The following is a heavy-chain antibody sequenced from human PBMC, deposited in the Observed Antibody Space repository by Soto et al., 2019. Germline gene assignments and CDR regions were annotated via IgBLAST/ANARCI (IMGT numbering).Heavy chain of an antibody. CDR2: ISGSGGST. Sequence: GGSLRLSCAASGFTFSSYAMSWVRQAPGKGLEWVSAISGSGGSTYYADSVKGRFTISRENSKNTLYLQMNSLRAEDTAVYYCAKVMYYYASSGYYYYYYYYYGMDVWGQGTTVTVS. CDR1: GFTFSSYA. J-gene: IGHJ6*02. CDR3: AKVMYYYASSGYYYYYYYYYGMDV. V-gene: IGHV3-23*01. D-gene: IGHD3-22*01.